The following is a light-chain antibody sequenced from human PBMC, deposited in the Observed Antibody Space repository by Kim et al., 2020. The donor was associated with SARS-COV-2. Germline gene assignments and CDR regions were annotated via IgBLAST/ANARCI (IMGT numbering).Light chain of an antibody. CDR1: QSVTDC. Sequence: EIVLTQSPATLSLSPGERATLSCRASQSVTDCLSWYQHKPGHAPRLLISDTSKRATVITPRFSGSGSGSDFTLTTSSEGHEDIVVYYCQHSMEWPLTFGAGTKVGIK. CDR3: QHSMEWPLT. J-gene: IGKJ4*01. V-gene: IGKV3-11*01. CDR2: DTS.